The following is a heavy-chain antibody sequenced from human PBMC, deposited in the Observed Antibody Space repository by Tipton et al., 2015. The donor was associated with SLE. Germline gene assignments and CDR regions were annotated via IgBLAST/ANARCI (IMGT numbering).Heavy chain of an antibody. J-gene: IGHJ3*02. D-gene: IGHD3-10*01. Sequence: VQLVQSGGGLVQPGGSLRLSCAASGFTVSSNYMSWVRQAPGKGLEWVSVIYSGGSTYYADSVKGRFTISRHNSKNTLYLQMNSLRAEDTAVYYCAREVVTMVRGALDIWGQGTMVTVSS. CDR3: AREVVTMVRGALDI. CDR1: GFTVSSNY. CDR2: IYSGGST. V-gene: IGHV3-53*04.